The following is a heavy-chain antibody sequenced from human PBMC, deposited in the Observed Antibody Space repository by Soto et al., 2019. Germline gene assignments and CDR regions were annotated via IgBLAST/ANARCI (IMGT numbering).Heavy chain of an antibody. CDR1: GYSFSDYH. V-gene: IGHV1-2*04. D-gene: IGHD2-8*01. J-gene: IGHJ6*02. CDR3: ARGDSTDCSNGVCSFFYNHDMDV. Sequence: SVKGSWKASGYSFSDYHIHWVRQAPGQGLEWLGRINPKSGGTSTAQKFQGWVTMTTDTSISTASMELTRLTSDDTAIYYCARGDSTDCSNGVCSFFYNHDMDVWGQGTTVTVSS. CDR2: INPKSGGT.